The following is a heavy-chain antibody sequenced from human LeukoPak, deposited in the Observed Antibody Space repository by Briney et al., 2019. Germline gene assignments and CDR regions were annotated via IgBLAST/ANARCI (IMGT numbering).Heavy chain of an antibody. Sequence: SETLSLTFTVSGGSISSYYWSWIRQPPGKGLEWIGYIYYSGTTNYNPSLRSPVTISVDTSKNQFSLKLSSVTAADTAVYFCARQVGATFDYWGQGALVTVSS. J-gene: IGHJ4*02. V-gene: IGHV4-59*08. CDR2: IYYSGTT. CDR1: GGSISSYY. D-gene: IGHD1-26*01. CDR3: ARQVGATFDY.